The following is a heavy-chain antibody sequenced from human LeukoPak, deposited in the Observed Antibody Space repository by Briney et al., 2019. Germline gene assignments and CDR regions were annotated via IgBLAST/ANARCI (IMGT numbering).Heavy chain of an antibody. J-gene: IGHJ4*02. D-gene: IGHD6-19*01. CDR1: GGSISSYY. CDR3: AGGSGWYSDQYYFDY. V-gene: IGHV4-4*07. CDR2: IYTSGST. Sequence: SETLSLTCTVSGGSISSYYWSWIRQPAGKGLEWIGRIYTSGSTNYNPSLKSRVTMSVDTSKNQFSLKLSSVTAADTAVYYCAGGSGWYSDQYYFDYWGQGTLVTVSS.